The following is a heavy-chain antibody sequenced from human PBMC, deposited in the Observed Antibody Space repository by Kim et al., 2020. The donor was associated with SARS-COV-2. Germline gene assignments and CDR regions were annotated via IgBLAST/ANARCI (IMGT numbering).Heavy chain of an antibody. V-gene: IGHV1-24*01. CDR1: GYTLTELS. Sequence: ASVKVSCKVSGYTLTELSKHWVRQAPGKGLEWMGGFDPEDGETNYARKFQGRVTMTEDTSTDTAYMELSSLRSEDTAVYYCATGFSVAGTPEDWRYYYGMDVWGQGTTVTVSS. D-gene: IGHD6-19*01. CDR3: ATGFSVAGTPEDWRYYYGMDV. CDR2: FDPEDGET. J-gene: IGHJ6*02.